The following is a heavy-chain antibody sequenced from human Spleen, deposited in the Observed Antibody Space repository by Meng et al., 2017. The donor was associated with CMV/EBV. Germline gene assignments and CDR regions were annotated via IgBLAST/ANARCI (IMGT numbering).Heavy chain of an antibody. V-gene: IGHV4-59*01. CDR3: ARATAGQWGGPFDY. CDR1: GGSISSYY. CDR2: FYSSRNT. J-gene: IGHJ4*02. Sequence: SETLSLTCTVSGGSISSYYWNWIRQSPGKGLEWIGNFYSSRNTNYNPSVKSRVTISMDTSKNQYSLQLSSVTAADTAVYYCARATAGQWGGPFDYWGQGTLVTVSS. D-gene: IGHD5-18*01.